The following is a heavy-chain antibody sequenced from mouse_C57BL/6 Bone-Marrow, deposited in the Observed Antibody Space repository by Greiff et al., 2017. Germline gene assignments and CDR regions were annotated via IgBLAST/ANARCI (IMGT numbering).Heavy chain of an antibody. CDR1: GFTFSSYT. J-gene: IGHJ4*01. D-gene: IGHD2-3*01. CDR3: ASVYDYYAMDY. Sequence: DVKLVESGGGLVKPGGSLKLSCAASGFTFSSYTMSWVRQTPEKRLEWVATISGGGGNTYYPDSVKGRFTISRDNAKNTLYLQMSSLRSEDTALYYCASVYDYYAMDYWGQGTSVTVSS. V-gene: IGHV5-9*01. CDR2: ISGGGGNT.